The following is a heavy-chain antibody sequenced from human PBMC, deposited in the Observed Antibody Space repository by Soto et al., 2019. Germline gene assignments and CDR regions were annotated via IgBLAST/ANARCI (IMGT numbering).Heavy chain of an antibody. CDR1: GGSISSGDYS. V-gene: IGHV4-30-2*01. CDR3: ATRGNYYDSSGYSFPIDY. D-gene: IGHD3-22*01. Sequence: SETLSLTCTVSGGSISSGDYSWSWIRQPPGKGLEWIGYIYHSGSTYYNPSLKSRVTISVDRSKNQFSLKLSSVTAADTAVYYCATRGNYYDSSGYSFPIDYWGQGTLVTVSS. CDR2: IYHSGST. J-gene: IGHJ4*02.